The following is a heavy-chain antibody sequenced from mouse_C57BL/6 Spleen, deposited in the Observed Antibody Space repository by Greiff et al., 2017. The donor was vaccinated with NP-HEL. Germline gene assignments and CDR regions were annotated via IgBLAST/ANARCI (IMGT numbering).Heavy chain of an antibody. CDR2: IYPGDGDT. V-gene: IGHV1-82*01. J-gene: IGHJ3*01. Sequence: VQLQQSGPELVKPGASVKISCKASGYAFSSAWMNWVKQRPGQGLAWIGWIYPGDGDTKYNGKFKGKATLTADESSSTAYMQLSSLTSEDSAVYFCARSKGEAPWFAYWGQGTLVTVSA. CDR3: ARSKGEAPWFAY. CDR1: GYAFSSAW.